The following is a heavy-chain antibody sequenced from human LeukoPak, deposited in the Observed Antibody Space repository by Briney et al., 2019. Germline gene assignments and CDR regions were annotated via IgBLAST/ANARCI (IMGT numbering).Heavy chain of an antibody. J-gene: IGHJ4*02. V-gene: IGHV3-7*01. CDR1: GFTFSSHW. CDR3: ASDRDYYDRSGYLFDY. D-gene: IGHD3-22*01. Sequence: GGSVRLSCAAAGFTFSSHWMSLVRQPPGKRQEWVVNIKQDGSEKYYVDSVKGRFTISRDNAKNSLYLQMNSLRAEDTAVYYCASDRDYYDRSGYLFDYWGQGTLVTVSS. CDR2: IKQDGSEK.